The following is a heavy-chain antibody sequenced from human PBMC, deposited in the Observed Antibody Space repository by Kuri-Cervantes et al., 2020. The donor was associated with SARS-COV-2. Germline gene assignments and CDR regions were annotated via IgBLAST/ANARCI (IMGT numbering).Heavy chain of an antibody. CDR3: ATSGIGGLDH. CDR1: GFTLSNAW. CDR2: IKSKTDGGTT. D-gene: IGHD2-21*01. Sequence: GGSLRLSCAASGFTLSNAWMSWVRQAPGKGLEWVGRIKSKTDGGTTDYAAPVKGRFTISRDNAKNSLFLQINSLRVEDTAVYYCATSGIGGLDHWGQGTLITVSS. V-gene: IGHV3-15*01. J-gene: IGHJ4*02.